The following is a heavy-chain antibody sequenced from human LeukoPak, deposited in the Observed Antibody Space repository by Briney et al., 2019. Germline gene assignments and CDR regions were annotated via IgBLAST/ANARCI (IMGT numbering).Heavy chain of an antibody. Sequence: GGSLRLSCAGSGFTFSSYWMHWVRQAPGKGLEWVANIRQDGSEKYYVDSVKGRFTISRDNAKNALYLQMNSLRAEDTAVYYCARRVVVPAAPYYFDYWGQGTLVTVSS. J-gene: IGHJ4*02. V-gene: IGHV3-7*01. D-gene: IGHD2-2*01. CDR2: IRQDGSEK. CDR3: ARRVVVPAAPYYFDY. CDR1: GFTFSSYW.